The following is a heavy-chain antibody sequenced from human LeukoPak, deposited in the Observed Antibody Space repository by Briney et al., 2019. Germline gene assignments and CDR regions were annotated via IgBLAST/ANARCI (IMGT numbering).Heavy chain of an antibody. J-gene: IGHJ4*02. D-gene: IGHD6-19*01. CDR1: GGSFSGYY. Sequence: SETLSLTCAVYGGSFSGYYWSWIRQPPGKGLEWIGEINYSGSTNYNPSLKSRVTISVDTSKNQFSLKLSSVTAADTAVYYCARVRQWLVYGGAHFDYWGQGTLVTVSS. V-gene: IGHV4-34*01. CDR2: INYSGST. CDR3: ARVRQWLVYGGAHFDY.